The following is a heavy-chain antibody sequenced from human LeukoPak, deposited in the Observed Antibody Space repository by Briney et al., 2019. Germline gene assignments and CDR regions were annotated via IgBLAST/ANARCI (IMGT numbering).Heavy chain of an antibody. CDR1: GFTFSSYG. D-gene: IGHD2-2*01. J-gene: IGHJ4*01. Sequence: GGSLRLSCAACGFTFSSYGMQWVRQAPGKGLEGVAVISYDGSNKYYADSVKGRFTISRDTSKNTLYLQMNSLRAEDTAVYYCAKGAGIVVVPAAIDYWGQGTLVTVSS. CDR3: AKGAGIVVVPAAIDY. V-gene: IGHV3-30*18. CDR2: ISYDGSNK.